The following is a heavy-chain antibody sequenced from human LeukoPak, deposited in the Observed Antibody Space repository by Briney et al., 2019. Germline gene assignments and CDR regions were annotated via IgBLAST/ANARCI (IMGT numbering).Heavy chain of an antibody. CDR1: GYSISSGYY. CDR3: ARDDVDIVATITTGSAFDI. CDR2: IYHSGST. J-gene: IGHJ3*02. D-gene: IGHD5-12*01. V-gene: IGHV4-38-2*02. Sequence: SETLSLTCTVSGYSISSGYYWGWIRQPPGKGLEWIGSIYHSGSTYYSPSLKSRVTISVDTSKNQFSLKLSSVTAADTAVYYCARDDVDIVATITTGSAFDIWGQGTMVTVSS.